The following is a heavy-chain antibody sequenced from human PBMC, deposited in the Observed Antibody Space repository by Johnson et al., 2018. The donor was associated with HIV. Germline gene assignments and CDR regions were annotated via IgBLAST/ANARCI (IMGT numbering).Heavy chain of an antibody. D-gene: IGHD1-26*01. Sequence: QVQLVESGGGLVKPGGSLRLSCAASGFNFRDYYMSWIRQAPGKGLEWVSYISSSGSTIYYADSVKGRFTISRDNAKNSLYLQMNSLRAEDTAVYYCAKRYSGSLRDTFDIWGQGTMVTVSS. CDR1: GFNFRDYY. CDR2: ISSSGSTI. CDR3: AKRYSGSLRDTFDI. V-gene: IGHV3-11*04. J-gene: IGHJ3*02.